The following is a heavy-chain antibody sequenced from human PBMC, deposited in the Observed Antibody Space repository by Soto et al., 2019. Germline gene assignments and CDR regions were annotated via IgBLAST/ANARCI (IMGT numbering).Heavy chain of an antibody. V-gene: IGHV6-1*01. Sequence: SQTLSLTCAISGDSVSSNSAAWNWIRQSPSRGLEWLGRTYYRSKWYNDYAVSVKSRITINPDTSKNQFSLQLNSLTPEDTAVYYCARDGGDYYDSSGYYYGDAFDIWGQGTMVTVSS. CDR2: TYYRSKWYN. D-gene: IGHD3-22*01. CDR1: GDSVSSNSAA. J-gene: IGHJ3*02. CDR3: ARDGGDYYDSSGYYYGDAFDI.